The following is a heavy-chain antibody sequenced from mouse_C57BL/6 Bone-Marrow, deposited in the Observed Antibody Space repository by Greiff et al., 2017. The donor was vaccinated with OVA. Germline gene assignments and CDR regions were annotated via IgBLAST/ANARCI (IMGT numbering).Heavy chain of an antibody. CDR3: ARDRGNYVLFAY. V-gene: IGHV5-4*01. D-gene: IGHD2-1*01. CDR1: GFTFSSYA. Sequence: EVKLMESGGGLVKPGGSLKLSCAASGFTFSSYAMSWVRQTPEKRLEWVATISDGGSYTYYPDNVKGRFTISRDNAKNNLYLQMSHLKSEDTAMYYGARDRGNYVLFAYWGQGTLVTVSA. CDR2: ISDGGSYT. J-gene: IGHJ3*01.